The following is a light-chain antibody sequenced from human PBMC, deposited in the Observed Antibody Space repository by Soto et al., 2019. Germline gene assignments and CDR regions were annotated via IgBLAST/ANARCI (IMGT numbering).Light chain of an antibody. CDR2: DAS. J-gene: IGKJ4*01. V-gene: IGKV1-33*01. Sequence: DIQMTQSPSSVSASVGDTVTITCQASQGIGNYLNWYQRRPGKAPKLLILDASSLDTGVPSRFSGTGSGTDFTFTISSLQPEDIATYYCQQYDNLPLTFGRGTKVDIK. CDR1: QGIGNY. CDR3: QQYDNLPLT.